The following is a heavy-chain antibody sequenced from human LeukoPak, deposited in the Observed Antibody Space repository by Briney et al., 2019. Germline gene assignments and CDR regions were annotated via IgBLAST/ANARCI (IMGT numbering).Heavy chain of an antibody. Sequence: SETLSLTCTVSGGSISNRNYHWGWIRQPPGKGLEWIGSICSSGSAYYNPSLKSRVTTSIDTSKNQFSLRLSSVTAADTAVYYCARGLAFDIWGQGTMVTVSS. CDR2: ICSSGSA. CDR1: GGSISNRNYH. CDR3: ARGLAFDI. J-gene: IGHJ3*02. V-gene: IGHV4-39*01.